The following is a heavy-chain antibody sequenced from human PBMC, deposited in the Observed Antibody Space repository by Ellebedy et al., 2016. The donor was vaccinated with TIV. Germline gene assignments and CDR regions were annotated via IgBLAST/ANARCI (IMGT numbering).Heavy chain of an antibody. CDR2: ISYSGGT. CDR1: GGSISGSPYH. J-gene: IGHJ4*02. CDR3: GWDCSSTSCRGGY. V-gene: IGHV4-39*02. Sequence: MPSETLSLTCTVSGGSISGSPYHWGWIRQPPGKGLERIGSISYSGGTYYSPSLKSRVTISVDTSKNHFSLKLSSVTAADTAVYYCGWDCSSTSCRGGYWGRGTLVTVSS. D-gene: IGHD2-2*01.